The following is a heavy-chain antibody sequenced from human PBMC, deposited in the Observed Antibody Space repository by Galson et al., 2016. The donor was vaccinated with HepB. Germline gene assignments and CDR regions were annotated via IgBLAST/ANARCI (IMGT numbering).Heavy chain of an antibody. CDR2: ISDSGTNT. Sequence: SLRLSCATSGFTFTHHQMHWVRQVPGKGLEWVSTISDSGTNTYYADSVKGRFTISRDNSKNTVFLQMNSLRAEDTVVYYCAKDRSWYFDYWGQGALVTVSS. J-gene: IGHJ4*02. CDR3: AKDRSWYFDY. CDR1: GFTFTHHQ. V-gene: IGHV3-23*01. D-gene: IGHD2-15*01.